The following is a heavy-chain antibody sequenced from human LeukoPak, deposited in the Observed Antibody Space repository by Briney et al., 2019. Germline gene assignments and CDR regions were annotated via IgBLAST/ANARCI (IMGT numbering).Heavy chain of an antibody. Sequence: SETLSLTCAVYGGSFSGYYWSWIRQPPGKGLEWIGEINHSGSTNYNPSLKSRVTISVDTSKNQFSLKLSSLTAADTAVYYCARVPQRTVAPIPRGYFDYWGQGTLVTVSS. CDR2: INHSGST. D-gene: IGHD6-19*01. CDR3: ARVPQRTVAPIPRGYFDY. CDR1: GGSFSGYY. V-gene: IGHV4-34*01. J-gene: IGHJ4*02.